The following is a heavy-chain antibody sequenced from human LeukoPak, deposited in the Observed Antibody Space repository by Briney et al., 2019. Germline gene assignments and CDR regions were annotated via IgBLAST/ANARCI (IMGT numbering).Heavy chain of an antibody. CDR2: IYYTGAT. Sequence: PSETLSLTCTVSGGSISSYYWSWIRLPPGKGLEWIGYIYYTGATYYTPSLKSRLTISLDTSKNQFSLKLSSVTAADAAVYYCARAGYSYGTGYYFDYWGQGALVTVSS. J-gene: IGHJ4*02. CDR1: GGSISSYY. D-gene: IGHD5-18*01. V-gene: IGHV4-59*01. CDR3: ARAGYSYGTGYYFDY.